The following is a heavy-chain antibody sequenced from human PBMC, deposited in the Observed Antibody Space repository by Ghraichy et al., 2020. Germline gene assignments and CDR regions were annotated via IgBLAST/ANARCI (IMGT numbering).Heavy chain of an antibody. CDR1: GSSFSDSNYY. J-gene: IGHJ5*02. CDR3: VRWMIGTTSVS. D-gene: IGHD2-21*01. Sequence: SETLSLTCTVSGSSFSDSNYYWGWIRQPPGKGLEWVGTINHNGNTYYNPSLMSRVTISVDTSRNQFSLKFSSVTAADTAVYYCVRWMIGTTSVSWGQGTLVTVSS. V-gene: IGHV4-39*01. CDR2: INHNGNT.